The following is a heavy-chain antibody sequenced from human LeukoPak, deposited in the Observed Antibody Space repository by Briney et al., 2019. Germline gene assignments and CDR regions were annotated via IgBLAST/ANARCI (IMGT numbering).Heavy chain of an antibody. V-gene: IGHV4-61*02. D-gene: IGHD2-2*03. CDR3: ARVGGGYCSSTSCYDAFDI. J-gene: IGHJ3*02. Sequence: SETLSLTCTVSGGSISSGSYYWSWIRQPAGKGLEWIGRIYTSGSTNYNPSLKSRVTMSVDTSKNQFSLKLSSVTAADTAVYYCARVGGGYCSSTSCYDAFDIWGQGTMVTVSS. CDR1: GGSISSGSYY. CDR2: IYTSGST.